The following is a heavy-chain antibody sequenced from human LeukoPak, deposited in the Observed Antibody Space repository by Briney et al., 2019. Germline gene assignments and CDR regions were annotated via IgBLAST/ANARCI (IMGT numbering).Heavy chain of an antibody. V-gene: IGHV4-59*08. Sequence: SETLSLTCTVSGGSISSYYWSWIRQPPGKELEWIAYIYYSGSTNYNPSLKSRVTISLDTSKNQFSLKLTSVTAADTAVYYCARHGGEVRGVIISSFDYWGQGTLVTVSS. CDR1: GGSISSYY. D-gene: IGHD3-10*01. CDR3: ARHGGEVRGVIISSFDY. J-gene: IGHJ4*02. CDR2: IYYSGST.